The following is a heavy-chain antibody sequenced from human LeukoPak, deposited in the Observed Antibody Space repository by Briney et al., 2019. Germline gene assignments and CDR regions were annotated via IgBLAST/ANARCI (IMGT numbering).Heavy chain of an antibody. CDR1: GGSINSYY. CDR3: ARLGGYYFDY. V-gene: IGHV4-59*01. CDR2: VNYSWST. Sequence: SETLSLTCTVAGGSINSYYWSWIRQPPGKGLEWIGYVNYSWSTNYNPSLKSRVTISVGTSKNQFSLKLTSVTAADTAVYYCARLGGYYFDYWGQGALVAASS. D-gene: IGHD3-22*01. J-gene: IGHJ4*02.